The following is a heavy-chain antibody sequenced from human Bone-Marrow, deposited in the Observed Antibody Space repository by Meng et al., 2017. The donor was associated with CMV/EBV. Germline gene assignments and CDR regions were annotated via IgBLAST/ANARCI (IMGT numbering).Heavy chain of an antibody. V-gene: IGHV3-30*04. D-gene: IGHD4-11*01. CDR1: GFTFSNYP. J-gene: IGHJ4*02. Sequence: GESLKISCAAPGFTFSNYPMHWVRQAPGKGLEWVAVMSCDGSKKYHGDSVKGRFTISRDNSKNTLYLQMSGLRAEDKAVYYCARDLFSNKPRYYFDYWGQGTLVTVSS. CDR2: MSCDGSKK. CDR3: ARDLFSNKPRYYFDY.